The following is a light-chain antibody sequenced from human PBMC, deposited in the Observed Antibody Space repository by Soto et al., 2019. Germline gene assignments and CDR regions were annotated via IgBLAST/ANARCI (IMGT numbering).Light chain of an antibody. CDR2: AVR. V-gene: IGLV2-14*01. J-gene: IGLJ1*01. CDR1: SGDVGLYDY. CDR3: SSYTSDSSYD. Sequence: LTQHACVSGSPGQSITISCTGTSGDVGLYDYVSWYQQHLGKAPQLMIYAVRNRPSVVFKRFSASKSGNTASLFISGLQAEDEADYYCSSYTSDSSYDFGSGTKGTVL.